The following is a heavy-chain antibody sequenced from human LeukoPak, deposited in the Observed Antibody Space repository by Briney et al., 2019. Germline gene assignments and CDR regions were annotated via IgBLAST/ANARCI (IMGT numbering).Heavy chain of an antibody. CDR1: GFTFSDYA. D-gene: IGHD5-12*01. V-gene: IGHV3-23*01. CDR3: ATDRGYSGYGTFDY. CDR2: ISGDGGTT. Sequence: PGGSLRLSCAASGFTFSDYAMAWVRQAPGKGPEWVSTISGDGGTTYYADSVKGRFTISRDDSTDTLYLQMNSLTAADSAPYYCATDRGYSGYGTFDYWGQGTLVSISS. J-gene: IGHJ4*02.